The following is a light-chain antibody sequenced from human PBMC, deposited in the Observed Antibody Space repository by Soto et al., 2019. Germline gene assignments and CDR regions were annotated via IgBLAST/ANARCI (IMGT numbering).Light chain of an antibody. V-gene: IGLV1-44*01. CDR1: SSNIGSHT. Sequence: QSVLTQPPSASGTPGQRVTISCSGSSSNIGSHTVNWYQQFPGTAPKLLIYSNNQRPSGVPDRFSGSKSGTSASLAIGGLQSEDEADYYCAAWDDSLNGAYVFGTGTKLTVL. J-gene: IGLJ1*01. CDR3: AAWDDSLNGAYV. CDR2: SNN.